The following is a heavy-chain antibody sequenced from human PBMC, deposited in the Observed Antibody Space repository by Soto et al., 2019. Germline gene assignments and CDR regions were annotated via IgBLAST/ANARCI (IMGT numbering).Heavy chain of an antibody. J-gene: IGHJ6*03. CDR1: GGSISSSSYY. Sequence: QLQLQESGPGLVKPSETLSLTCTVSGGSISSSSYYWGWIRQPPGKGLEWIGSIYYSGSTYYNPSLKSRVTISVDTSKNQFSLKLSSVTAADTAVYYCAILNYDFWSGYQPFYYYYYYMDVWGKGTTVTVSS. V-gene: IGHV4-39*01. D-gene: IGHD3-3*01. CDR3: AILNYDFWSGYQPFYYYYYYMDV. CDR2: IYYSGST.